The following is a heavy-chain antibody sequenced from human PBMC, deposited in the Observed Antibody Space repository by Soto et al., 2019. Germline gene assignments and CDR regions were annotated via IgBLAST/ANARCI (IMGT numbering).Heavy chain of an antibody. J-gene: IGHJ6*02. CDR1: GGSISSYY. V-gene: IGHV4-59*01. CDR3: ARGITMIVVEYSREYYYYGMDV. Sequence: SETLSLTCTVSGGSISSYYWSWIRQPPGKGLEWIGYIYYSGSTNYNPSLKSRVTISVDTSKNQFSLKLSSVTAADTAVYYCARGITMIVVEYSREYYYYGMDVWGQGTTVTVSS. D-gene: IGHD3-22*01. CDR2: IYYSGST.